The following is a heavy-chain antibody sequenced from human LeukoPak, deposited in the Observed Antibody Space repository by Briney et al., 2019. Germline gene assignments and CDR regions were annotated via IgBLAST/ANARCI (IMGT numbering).Heavy chain of an antibody. CDR3: ARGRTVTNFHDAFDI. V-gene: IGHV1-18*01. D-gene: IGHD4-17*01. J-gene: IGHJ3*02. CDR1: GYTFTSYG. Sequence: ASVKVSCKASGYTFTSYGISWVRQAPGQGLEWMGWISAYNGNTNYAQKLQGRVTMTTDTSTTTAYMDLRSLRSDDTAVYYCARGRTVTNFHDAFDIWGQGTMVTVSS. CDR2: ISAYNGNT.